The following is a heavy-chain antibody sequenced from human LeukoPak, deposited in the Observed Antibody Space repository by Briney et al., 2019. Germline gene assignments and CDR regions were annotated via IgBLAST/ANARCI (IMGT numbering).Heavy chain of an antibody. D-gene: IGHD6-6*01. J-gene: IGHJ4*02. CDR3: ARARPLDY. CDR2: IKQDGSEK. Sequence: GGSLRLSCAASGFTFSGYWMSWIRQAPGKGLEWVANIKQDGSEKYYVDSVKGRFTISRDNAKNSLYLQMSSLRAEDTAVYYCARARPLDYWGQGTLVTVSS. V-gene: IGHV3-7*04. CDR1: GFTFSGYW.